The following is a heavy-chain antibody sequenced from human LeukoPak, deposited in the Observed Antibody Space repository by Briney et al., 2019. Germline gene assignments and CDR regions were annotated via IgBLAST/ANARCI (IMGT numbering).Heavy chain of an antibody. CDR3: ASTHREGSGYDSRSYYYYGMDV. J-gene: IGHJ6*02. D-gene: IGHD5-12*01. CDR2: IYPGDSDT. Sequence: GESLEISCQGSGYSFTSYWIGWVRQVPGKGLEWMGIIYPGDSDTRYSPSFQGQVTISADKSISTAYLQWSSLRASDTAMYYCASTHREGSGYDSRSYYYYGMDVWGQGTTVTVSS. V-gene: IGHV5-51*01. CDR1: GYSFTSYW.